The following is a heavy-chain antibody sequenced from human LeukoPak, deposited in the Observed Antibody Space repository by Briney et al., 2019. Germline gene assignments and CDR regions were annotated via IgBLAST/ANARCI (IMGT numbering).Heavy chain of an antibody. CDR1: GFTFSSYG. CDR3: ARGASYDFWSGYYIRGYYYYMDV. CDR2: IRYDGSNK. J-gene: IGHJ6*03. Sequence: PGGSLRLSCAASGFTFSSYGMHWVRQAPGKGLEWVAFIRYDGSNKYYADSVKGRFTISRDNSKNTLYLQMNSLRAEDTAVYYCARGASYDFWSGYYIRGYYYYMDVWGKGTTVTVSS. V-gene: IGHV3-30*02. D-gene: IGHD3-3*01.